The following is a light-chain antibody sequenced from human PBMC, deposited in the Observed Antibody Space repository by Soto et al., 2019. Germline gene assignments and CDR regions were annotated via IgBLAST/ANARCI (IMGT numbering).Light chain of an antibody. CDR3: QQYGSSGT. Sequence: EIVLTQSPATLSLSPGERATLSCRASQSVSTFLAWYQHKPGQAPRLLIYDASNRATGIPDRFRGSGSGTDFTLTISRLEPEDFAVYYCQQYGSSGTFGQGTKVDIK. J-gene: IGKJ1*01. V-gene: IGKV3-20*01. CDR1: QSVSTF. CDR2: DAS.